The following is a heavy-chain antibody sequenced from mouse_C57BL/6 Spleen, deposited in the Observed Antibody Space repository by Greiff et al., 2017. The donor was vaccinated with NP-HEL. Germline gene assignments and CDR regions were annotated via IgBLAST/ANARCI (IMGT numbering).Heavy chain of an antibody. CDR1: GYSFTGYY. J-gene: IGHJ1*03. V-gene: IGHV1-42*01. CDR2: INPSTGGT. D-gene: IGHD2-4*01. CDR3: ASYDYDYWYFYV. Sequence: EVQLQQSGPELVKPGASVKISCKASGYSFTGYYMNWVQQSPEKSLEWIGEINPSTGGTTYNQKFKAKATLTVDTSSSTAYMQLKSLTSEDSAVYYCASYDYDYWYFYVWGTATTVTVSS.